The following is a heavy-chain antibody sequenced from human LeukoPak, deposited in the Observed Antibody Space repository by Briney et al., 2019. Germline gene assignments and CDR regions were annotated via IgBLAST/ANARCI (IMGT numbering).Heavy chain of an antibody. CDR2: ISSSSSYI. D-gene: IGHD5-12*01. V-gene: IGHV3-21*01. CDR1: GFTFSSYS. J-gene: IGHJ4*02. Sequence: GGSLSLSCAASGFTFSSYSMNWVRQAPGEGLEWVPSISSSSSYIYYADSVKGRSTISRDNAKNSLYLQMNSLRAEDTAVYYCARDLAESGYDCSDGGCWGQGILVTVSS. CDR3: ARDLAESGYDCSDGGC.